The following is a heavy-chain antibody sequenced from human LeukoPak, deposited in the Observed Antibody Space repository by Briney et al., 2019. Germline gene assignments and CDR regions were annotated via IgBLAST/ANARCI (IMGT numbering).Heavy chain of an antibody. J-gene: IGHJ4*02. V-gene: IGHV3-11*04. Sequence: GGSLRLSCAASGFTFSDYNMSWIRQAPGKGLEWVSYITSSGTPIYYPDSVKGRFTVSRDNAKNSLYLQMNSLRVDDTAVYYCASRGYSSSWYSSDYWGQGTLVTVSS. D-gene: IGHD6-13*01. CDR3: ASRGYSSSWYSSDY. CDR1: GFTFSDYN. CDR2: ITSSGTPI.